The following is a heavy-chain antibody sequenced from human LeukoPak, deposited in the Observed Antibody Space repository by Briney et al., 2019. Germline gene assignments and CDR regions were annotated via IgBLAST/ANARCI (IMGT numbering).Heavy chain of an antibody. CDR3: ARLTPPFDY. V-gene: IGHV3-74*01. CDR1: GXTFSNYW. D-gene: IGHD3-16*01. Sequence: TGGSLRLSWAASGXTFSNYWMHWVRQAPGKGLVWVARITSDGSTTNYADSVKGRFTISRDNAKNTLYLQMNSLRAEDTAVYYCARLTPPFDYWGQGTLVTVSS. CDR2: ITSDGSTT. J-gene: IGHJ4*02.